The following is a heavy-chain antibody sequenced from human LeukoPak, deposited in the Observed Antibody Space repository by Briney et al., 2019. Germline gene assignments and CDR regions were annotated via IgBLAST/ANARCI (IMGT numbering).Heavy chain of an antibody. CDR1: GFTFSDYY. CDR2: ISGSGSTI. Sequence: PGGSLRLSCAASGFTFSDYYMSWIRQAPGKGLEWVSYISGSGSTIYYADSVKGRFTISRDNAKNSLYLQMNSLRAEDTAVYYCARDHYYDSSGYYLFYWGQGTLVTVSS. CDR3: ARDHYYDSSGYYLFY. J-gene: IGHJ4*02. V-gene: IGHV3-11*04. D-gene: IGHD3-22*01.